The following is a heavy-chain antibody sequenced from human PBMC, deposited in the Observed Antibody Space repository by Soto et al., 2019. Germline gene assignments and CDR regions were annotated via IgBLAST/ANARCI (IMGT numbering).Heavy chain of an antibody. J-gene: IGHJ6*02. CDR1: GGSISSSNW. D-gene: IGHD3-10*01. V-gene: IGHV4-4*02. CDR2: IYHSGST. Sequence: PSETLSLTCAVSGGSISSSNWWSWVRQPPGKGLEWIGEIYHSGSTNYNPSLKSRVTISVDKSKNQFSLKLSSVTAADTAVYYCAKSYYGSGSLPYYYYGMDVWGQGTTVTVSS. CDR3: AKSYYGSGSLPYYYYGMDV.